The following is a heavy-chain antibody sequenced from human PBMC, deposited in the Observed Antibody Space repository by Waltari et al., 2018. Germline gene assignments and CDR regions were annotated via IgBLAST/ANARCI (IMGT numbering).Heavy chain of an antibody. CDR2: IYHSGNA. J-gene: IGHJ4*02. Sequence: HLHESGPGLVKPSETLSLTCIVSRFSPSSGYYWGWVRPPPGKGLEWIGSIYHSGNAYYNPSLESRVTISVDPSSNQFSLKVGSVTAADTAVYYCARLDYGDNEPLDYWGQGTLVTVSS. CDR3: ARLDYGDNEPLDY. CDR1: RFSPSSGYY. D-gene: IGHD4-17*01. V-gene: IGHV4-38-2*02.